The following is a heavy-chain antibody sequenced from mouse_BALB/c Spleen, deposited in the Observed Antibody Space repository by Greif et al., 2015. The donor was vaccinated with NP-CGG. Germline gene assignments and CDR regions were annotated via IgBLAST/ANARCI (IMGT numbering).Heavy chain of an antibody. CDR1: GFTFSSFG. J-gene: IGHJ2*01. Sequence: EVQGVESGGGLVQPGGSRKLSCAASGFTFSSFGMHWVRQAPEKGLEWVAYISSGSSTIYYADTVKGRFTISRDNPKNTLFLQMTSLRSEDTAMYYCAREGMGTATDYWGQGTTLTVSS. CDR3: AREGMGTATDY. CDR2: ISSGSSTI. D-gene: IGHD1-2*01. V-gene: IGHV5-17*02.